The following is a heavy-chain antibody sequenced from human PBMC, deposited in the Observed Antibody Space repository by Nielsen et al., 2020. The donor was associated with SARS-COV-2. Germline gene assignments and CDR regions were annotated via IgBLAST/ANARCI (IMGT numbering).Heavy chain of an antibody. CDR3: ARGGRITFGGADDAFDI. CDR2: IYHSGRT. J-gene: IGHJ3*02. Sequence: SETLSLTCAVSGGSISSGGYSWSWIRQPPGKGLEWIEYIYHSGRTYYNPSLKSRVTISVDRSKNQFSLKLSSVTAADTAVYYCARGGRITFGGADDAFDIWGQGTVVTVSS. D-gene: IGHD3-16*01. CDR1: GGSISSGGYS. V-gene: IGHV4-30-2*01.